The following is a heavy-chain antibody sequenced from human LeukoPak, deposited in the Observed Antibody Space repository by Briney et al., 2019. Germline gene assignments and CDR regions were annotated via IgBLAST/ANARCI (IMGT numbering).Heavy chain of an antibody. CDR2: IYYSGST. Sequence: SETLSLACTVSGGSISSYYWSWIRQPPGKGLEWIGYIYYSGSTNYNPSLKSRVTISVDTSKNQFSLKLSSVTAADTAVYYCARGEFSWFDPWGQGTLVTVSS. V-gene: IGHV4-59*01. J-gene: IGHJ5*02. CDR3: ARGEFSWFDP. CDR1: GGSISSYY. D-gene: IGHD3-10*01.